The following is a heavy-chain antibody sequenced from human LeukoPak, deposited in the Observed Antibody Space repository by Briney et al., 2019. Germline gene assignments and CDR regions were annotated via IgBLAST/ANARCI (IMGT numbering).Heavy chain of an antibody. Sequence: ASVKVSCKASGYTFTTYGFTWVRQAPGQGLEWMGWISAYNGNRNYAQKVQGRVTMTTDTSTSTAYMELRSLRSDDTAVYYCARVLHYYDSSGPFDYWGQGTLVTVSS. CDR3: ARVLHYYDSSGPFDY. D-gene: IGHD3-22*01. CDR2: ISAYNGNR. V-gene: IGHV1-18*01. J-gene: IGHJ4*02. CDR1: GYTFTTYG.